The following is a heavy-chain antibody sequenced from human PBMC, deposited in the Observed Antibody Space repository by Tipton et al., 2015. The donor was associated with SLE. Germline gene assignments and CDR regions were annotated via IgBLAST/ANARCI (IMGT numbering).Heavy chain of an antibody. D-gene: IGHD3-10*01. Sequence: TLSLTCAVYGGSFSGYYWSWIRQPPGKGLEWIGEINHSGSTNCNPSLKSRVTISVDTSKNQFSLKLSSVTAADTAVYYCARQGPLWYYYYYMDVWGKGTTVTVSS. J-gene: IGHJ6*03. CDR3: ARQGPLWYYYYYMDV. CDR1: GGSFSGYY. V-gene: IGHV4-34*01. CDR2: INHSGST.